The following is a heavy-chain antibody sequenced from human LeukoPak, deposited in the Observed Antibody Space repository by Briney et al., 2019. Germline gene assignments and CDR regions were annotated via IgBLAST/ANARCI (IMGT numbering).Heavy chain of an antibody. D-gene: IGHD3-16*01. J-gene: IGHJ4*02. CDR2: IKHDESEK. CDR3: TRRLDD. CDR1: GFSFNSDW. Sequence: GGSLRLSCAASGFSFNSDWMDWVRQAPGKGLEWVANIKHDESEKNYLDSVKGRFTISRGNAQNSLYLQMNGLRVEDTAVYYCTRRLDDWGQGTLVTVSS. V-gene: IGHV3-7*01.